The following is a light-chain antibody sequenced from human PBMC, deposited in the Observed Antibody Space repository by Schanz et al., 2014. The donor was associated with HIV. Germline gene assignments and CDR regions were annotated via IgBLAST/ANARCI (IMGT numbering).Light chain of an antibody. CDR2: GNS. Sequence: QSVLTQPPSVSGAPGQRVTISCTGSSSNIGAGYDVHWYQQLPGTAPKLLIYGNSNRPSGVPDRFSASKSGTSASLVISGLQSEDEADYYCATWDISLNGPVFGGGTKLTVL. J-gene: IGLJ2*01. CDR1: SSNIGAGYD. CDR3: ATWDISLNGPV. V-gene: IGLV1-40*01.